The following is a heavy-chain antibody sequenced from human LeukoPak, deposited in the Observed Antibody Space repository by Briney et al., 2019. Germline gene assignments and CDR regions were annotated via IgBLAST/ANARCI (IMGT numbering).Heavy chain of an antibody. V-gene: IGHV1-2*02. CDR2: INPKTGGT. D-gene: IGHD6-13*01. CDR3: ATNGPAAAGFDS. Sequence: ASVKVSCTASGYTFTGYFMHWVRQAPGQGLEWVGWINPKTGGTTYAQNFEGRVSMTRDTSITTVYMELSRLGSDDTAVYYCATNGPAAAGFDSWGQGTLVSVSS. CDR1: GYTFTGYF. J-gene: IGHJ4*02.